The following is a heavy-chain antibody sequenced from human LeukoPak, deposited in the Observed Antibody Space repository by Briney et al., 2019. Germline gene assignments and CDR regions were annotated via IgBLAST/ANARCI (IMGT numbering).Heavy chain of an antibody. CDR1: GFTFSDYY. J-gene: IGHJ4*02. V-gene: IGHV3-11*01. CDR2: ISSSGSTI. CDR3: ARDLLDYDILTGYYADY. D-gene: IGHD3-9*01. Sequence: PGGSLRLSCAASGFTFSDYYMSWIRQAPGKGLEWVSYISSSGSTIYYADSVKGRFTISRDNAKNSLYLQMNSQRAEDTAVYYCARDLLDYDILTGYYADYWGQGTLVTVSS.